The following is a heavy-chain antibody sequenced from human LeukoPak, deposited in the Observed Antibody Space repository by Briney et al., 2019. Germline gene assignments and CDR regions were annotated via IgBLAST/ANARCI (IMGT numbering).Heavy chain of an antibody. CDR3: ARAYYYDSTGYFEDEY. Sequence: SETLSLTCAVYGGSLSGYNWFWIRQPPGKGLEWIGKINHSGRTNYNPSLKSRATISIDKSENRFSVKLTSVTAADSAMYFCARAYYYDSTGYFEDEYWGQGTLVAVSS. CDR1: GGSLSGYN. D-gene: IGHD3-22*01. V-gene: IGHV4-34*01. CDR2: INHSGRT. J-gene: IGHJ4*02.